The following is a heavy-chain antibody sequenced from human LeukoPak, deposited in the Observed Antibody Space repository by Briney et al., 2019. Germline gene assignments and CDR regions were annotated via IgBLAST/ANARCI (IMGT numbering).Heavy chain of an antibody. CDR1: GFTFSSYA. D-gene: IGHD2-2*02. Sequence: GGSLRLSCAASGFTFSSYAMHWVRQAPGEGLEWVAVISYDGSNKYYADSVKGRFTISRDNSKNTLYLQMNSLRAEDTAVYYCARVRRYCSSTSCYTYYYYGMDVWGQGTTVTVSS. CDR3: ARVRRYCSSTSCYTYYYYGMDV. J-gene: IGHJ6*02. CDR2: ISYDGSNK. V-gene: IGHV3-30-3*01.